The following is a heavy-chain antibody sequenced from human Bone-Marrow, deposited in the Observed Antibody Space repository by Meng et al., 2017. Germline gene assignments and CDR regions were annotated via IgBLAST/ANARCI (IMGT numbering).Heavy chain of an antibody. V-gene: IGHV3-21*05. J-gene: IGHJ4*02. D-gene: IGHD1-26*01. CDR2: ISSSGSTI. CDR1: GFTFSSYS. Sequence: EVQLVGPGVVLVKPGGSLRLSCAASGFTFSSYSMNWVRQAPGKGLEWVSYISSSGSTIYYADSVKGRFTISRDNAKNSLYLQMNSLRAEDTAVYYCARQLGATDYWGQGTLVTVSS. CDR3: ARQLGATDY.